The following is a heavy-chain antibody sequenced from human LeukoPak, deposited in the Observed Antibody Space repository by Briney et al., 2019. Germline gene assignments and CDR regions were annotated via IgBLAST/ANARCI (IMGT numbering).Heavy chain of an antibody. V-gene: IGHV1-46*01. CDR1: GYTFTSYY. CDR3: AILDPLGVFDY. J-gene: IGHJ4*02. D-gene: IGHD2-21*01. Sequence: ASVKVSCKASGYTFTSYYMHWVRQAPGHGLEWMGIINPSGGSTRYAQKFQGRVTMTRDPSTSTVYMELSSLRSQDTAVYYCAILDPLGVFDYWRQGTLVTASS. CDR2: INPSGGST.